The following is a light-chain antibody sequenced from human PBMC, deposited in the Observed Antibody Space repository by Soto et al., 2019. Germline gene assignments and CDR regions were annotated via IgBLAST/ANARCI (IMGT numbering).Light chain of an antibody. J-gene: IGKJ1*01. CDR1: QSVDSSF. Sequence: EVVLSQSPGTLSLSPGERATLSCRASQSVDSSFVAWFQQKPGQAPRLLIYGTSSRATGIPDRFSGSGSGTDFTLTINGLEPEDFAMYFCQQYGSSPWTFGQGSKVDI. CDR2: GTS. CDR3: QQYGSSPWT. V-gene: IGKV3-20*01.